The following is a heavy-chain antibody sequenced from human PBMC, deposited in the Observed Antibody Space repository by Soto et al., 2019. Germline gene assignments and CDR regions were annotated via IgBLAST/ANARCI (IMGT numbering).Heavy chain of an antibody. V-gene: IGHV4-59*01. Sequence: SETLSLTCTVSGGSISSYYWSWIRQPPGKGLEWIGYIYYSGSTNYNPSLKSRVTISVDTSKNQFSLKLSSVTAADTAVYYCARDGLLWFGEQNWFDPWGQGTLVTVSS. CDR3: ARDGLLWFGEQNWFDP. J-gene: IGHJ5*02. CDR2: IYYSGST. CDR1: GGSISSYY. D-gene: IGHD3-10*01.